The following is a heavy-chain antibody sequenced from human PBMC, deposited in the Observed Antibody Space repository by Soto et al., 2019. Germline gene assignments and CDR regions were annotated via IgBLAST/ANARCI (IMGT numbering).Heavy chain of an antibody. D-gene: IGHD2-15*01. J-gene: IGHJ4*02. CDR3: ASRWRLRSLSPFDY. Sequence: GASVKVSCKASGGTFSSYAISWVRQAPGQGLEWMGGIIPIFGTANYAQKFQGRVTITADESTSTAYMELSSLRSEDTAVYYCASRWRLRSLSPFDYWGQGTLVTVSS. V-gene: IGHV1-69*13. CDR2: IIPIFGTA. CDR1: GGTFSSYA.